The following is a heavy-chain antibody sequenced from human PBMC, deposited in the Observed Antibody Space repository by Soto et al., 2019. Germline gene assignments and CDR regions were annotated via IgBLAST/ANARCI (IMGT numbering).Heavy chain of an antibody. J-gene: IGHJ6*02. CDR2: IWYDGSNK. CDR1: GFTFSSYG. V-gene: IGHV3-33*01. Sequence: QVQLVESGGGVVQPGRSLRLSCAASGFTFSSYGMHWVRQAPGKGLEWVAVIWYDGSNKYYADSVKGRFTISRDNSKNTLYLQMNSLRAEDTAVYYCARAPGYNSQPPYYYYGMDVWGQGTTVTVSS. CDR3: ARAPGYNSQPPYYYYGMDV. D-gene: IGHD1-20*01.